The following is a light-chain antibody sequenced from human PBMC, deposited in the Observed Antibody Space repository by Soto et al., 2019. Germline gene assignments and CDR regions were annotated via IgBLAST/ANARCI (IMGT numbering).Light chain of an antibody. J-gene: IGKJ4*01. CDR1: HSVRSN. CDR2: GAS. V-gene: IGKV3-15*01. Sequence: EIVMTQSPATLSVSPGESATLSCRASHSVRSNLAWYQQKPGQAPRLLIYGASTRASGIPARFSGSGSGTEFTLTISGLQSEDFAVYYCHQYNMWPPLIFGGGTKVEIK. CDR3: HQYNMWPPLI.